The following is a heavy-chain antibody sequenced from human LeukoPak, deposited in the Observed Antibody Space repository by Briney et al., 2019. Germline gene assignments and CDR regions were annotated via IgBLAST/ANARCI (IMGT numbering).Heavy chain of an antibody. CDR3: ARGLNRNDYGDYGY. Sequence: SETLSLTCTVSGGSLSSYYWTWIRQPPGKGLEWIGYIYYTGSTSYNPSLKSGVTISVQTSKNQFSLKLSSVTAADTAVYYCARGLNRNDYGDYGYWGQGTLVTVSS. J-gene: IGHJ4*02. D-gene: IGHD4-17*01. CDR1: GGSLSSYY. V-gene: IGHV4-59*01. CDR2: IYYTGST.